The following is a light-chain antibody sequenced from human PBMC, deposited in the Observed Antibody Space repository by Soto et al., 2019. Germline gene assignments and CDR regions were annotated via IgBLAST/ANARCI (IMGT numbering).Light chain of an antibody. CDR1: NSNIGAGYD. CDR3: QSYDSSLSGWGV. CDR2: GND. V-gene: IGLV1-40*01. Sequence: QSVLTQPPSVSGAPGQRVTISCTGSNSNIGAGYDVHWYQQFPGTAPKLLIYGNDNRPSGVPDRFSGSKSGTSASLAITGLQAEDEADYYCQSYDSSLSGWGVFGGGTKVTVL. J-gene: IGLJ3*02.